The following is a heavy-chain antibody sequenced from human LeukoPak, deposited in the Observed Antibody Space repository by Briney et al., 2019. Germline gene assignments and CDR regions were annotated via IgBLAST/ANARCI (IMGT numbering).Heavy chain of an antibody. CDR1: GFTFSSYG. Sequence: GGSLRLSCAASGFTFSSYGMHWVRQAPGKGLEWVAVIWYDGSNKYYADSVKGRFTISRDNSKNTLYLQMDSLRAEDTAVYYCARGITGTTGFDYWGQGTLVTVSS. CDR2: IWYDGSNK. V-gene: IGHV3-33*01. CDR3: ARGITGTTGFDY. J-gene: IGHJ4*02. D-gene: IGHD1-7*01.